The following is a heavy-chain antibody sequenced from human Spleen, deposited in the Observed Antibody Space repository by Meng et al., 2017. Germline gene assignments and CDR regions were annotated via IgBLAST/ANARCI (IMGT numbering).Heavy chain of an antibody. CDR3: AREIYRSGSYYPAYFDY. CDR1: GASISNNNYY. CDR2: LYYSGSA. Sequence: SETLSLTCTVSGASISNNNYYWGWIRQPPGKGLEWIGSLYYSGSAYYNPSLQSRVTISVDTSKNKFSLRLSSVTAADTAVYYCAREIYRSGSYYPAYFDYWGQGTLVTVSS. V-gene: IGHV4-39*07. J-gene: IGHJ4*02. D-gene: IGHD3-10*01.